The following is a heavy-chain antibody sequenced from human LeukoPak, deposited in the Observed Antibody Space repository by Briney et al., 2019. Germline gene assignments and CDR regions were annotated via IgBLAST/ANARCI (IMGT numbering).Heavy chain of an antibody. V-gene: IGHV3-23*01. Sequence: AGGSLRLSCAASGFTFSSYAMSWVRQAPGKGPEWVSAISGSGGSTYYADSVKGRFTISRDNSKNTLYLQMNSLRAEDAAVYYCAKDSAYYDSSDWGQGTLVTVSS. J-gene: IGHJ4*02. CDR3: AKDSAYYDSSD. CDR2: ISGSGGST. CDR1: GFTFSSYA. D-gene: IGHD3-22*01.